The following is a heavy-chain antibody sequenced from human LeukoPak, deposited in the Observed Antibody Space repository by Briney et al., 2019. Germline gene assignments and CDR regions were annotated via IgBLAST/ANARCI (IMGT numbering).Heavy chain of an antibody. D-gene: IGHD6-13*01. CDR2: IYSTGST. V-gene: IGHV4-4*07. CDR1: GGSISSYY. J-gene: IGHJ4*02. CDR3: ARQIASAGTAGLDF. Sequence: SETLSLTGTVSGGSISSYYWSWIRQPAGKGLEWIGRIYSTGSTNYNPSLKSRVTMSVDTSKNQFSLRLRSVTAADTAVYYCARQIASAGTAGLDFWGQGALVTVSS.